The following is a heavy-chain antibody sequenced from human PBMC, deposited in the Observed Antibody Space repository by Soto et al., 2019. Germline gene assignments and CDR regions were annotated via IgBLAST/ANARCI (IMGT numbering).Heavy chain of an antibody. J-gene: IGHJ4*02. CDR1: GFSLNTNAVG. Sequence: QITLKESGPTLVNPTQPLTLTCTFSGFSLNTNAVGVGWIRQPPGKALEWLALVYWDDDKRYNLFLKSRLAITKDTSKNQVVLTMTNMDPVDTATYYCAHAAFGEFVGSFGYWGQGTLVTVSS. D-gene: IGHD3-10*01. CDR2: VYWDDDK. CDR3: AHAAFGEFVGSFGY. V-gene: IGHV2-5*02.